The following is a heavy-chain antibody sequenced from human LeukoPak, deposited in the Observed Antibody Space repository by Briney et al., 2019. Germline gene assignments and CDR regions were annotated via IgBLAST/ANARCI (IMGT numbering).Heavy chain of an antibody. CDR3: ARGGSWFGEFTAFDY. CDR2: INPNSGGT. V-gene: IGHV1-2*02. J-gene: IGHJ4*02. D-gene: IGHD3-10*01. Sequence: ASVKVSCKASGYTFTGYYMHWVRQAPGQGLEWMGWINPNSGGTNYAQKFQGRVTMTRDTSISTAYMELSRLRSDDTAVYYCARGGSWFGEFTAFDYWGQGTLVTVSS. CDR1: GYTFTGYY.